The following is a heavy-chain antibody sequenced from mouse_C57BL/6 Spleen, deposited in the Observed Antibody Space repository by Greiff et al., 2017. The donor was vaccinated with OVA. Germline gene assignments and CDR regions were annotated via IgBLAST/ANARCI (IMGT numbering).Heavy chain of an antibody. D-gene: IGHD1-1*01. CDR2: IDPSDSET. CDR1: GYTFTIYW. CDR3: ARWTTTDDV. V-gene: IGHV1-52*01. Sequence: QVQLQQPGAELVRPGSSVKLSCKASGYTFTIYWMHWVKQRPIQGLEWIGNIDPSDSETHYNQKFKDKATLTVDKSSSTAYMQLSSLTSEDSAVYYCARWTTTDDVWGTGTTVTVSS. J-gene: IGHJ1*03.